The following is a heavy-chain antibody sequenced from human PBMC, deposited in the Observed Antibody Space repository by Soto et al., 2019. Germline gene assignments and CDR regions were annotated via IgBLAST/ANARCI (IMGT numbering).Heavy chain of an antibody. CDR3: ARESWFGWFDY. J-gene: IGHJ4*02. D-gene: IGHD3-10*01. Sequence: EVQLVESGGGLVQPGGSLRLSCAASGFTFSSYWMSWVRQAPGKGLEWVANIKQDGSEKYYVDSVKGRFTISRDNAKNSLYLEMNSLRAEDTAVYYCARESWFGWFDYWGQGTLVTVSS. CDR1: GFTFSSYW. CDR2: IKQDGSEK. V-gene: IGHV3-7*03.